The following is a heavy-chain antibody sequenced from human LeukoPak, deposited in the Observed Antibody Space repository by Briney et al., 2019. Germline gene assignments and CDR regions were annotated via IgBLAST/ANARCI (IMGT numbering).Heavy chain of an antibody. J-gene: IGHJ4*02. CDR2: IYTSGST. V-gene: IGHV4-61*02. CDR1: GGSISSSSYY. CDR3: ARDGGYSSSSGSIDY. Sequence: SETLSLTCTVSGGSISSSSYYWSWIRQPAGRGLEWIGRIYTSGSTNYNPSLKSRVTISVDTSKNQFSLKLSSVTAADTAVYYCARDGGYSSSSGSIDYWGQGTLVTVSS. D-gene: IGHD6-6*01.